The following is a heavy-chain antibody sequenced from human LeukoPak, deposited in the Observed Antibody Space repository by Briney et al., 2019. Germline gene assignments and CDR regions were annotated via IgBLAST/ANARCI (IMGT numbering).Heavy chain of an antibody. CDR2: SSSGGST. J-gene: IGHJ4*02. CDR3: AKSLAAARDY. V-gene: IGHV3-23*01. CDR1: GFTFAGCA. D-gene: IGHD6-13*01. Sequence: GGSLRLSCAASGFTFAGCAMSWVRQAPGKRLEWVSSSSSGGSTYYADSVKGRFTISRDNSKNTLYLQVNSLRAEDTAVYYCAKSLAAARDYWGQGTLVTVSS.